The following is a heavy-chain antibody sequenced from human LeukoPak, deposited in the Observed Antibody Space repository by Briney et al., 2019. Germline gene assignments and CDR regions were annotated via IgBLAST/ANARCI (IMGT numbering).Heavy chain of an antibody. J-gene: IGHJ6*03. CDR1: GGSISSSSYY. Sequence: SETLSLTCTVSGGSISSSSYYWGWIRQPPGKGLEWIGSIYYSGSTYYNPSLKSRVTISVDTSKNQFSLKLSSVTAADTAVYYCARRAPGDYDILTGYPAHYYYYYYMDVWGKGTTVTVSS. D-gene: IGHD3-9*01. CDR3: ARRAPGDYDILTGYPAHYYYYYYMDV. CDR2: IYYSGST. V-gene: IGHV4-39*01.